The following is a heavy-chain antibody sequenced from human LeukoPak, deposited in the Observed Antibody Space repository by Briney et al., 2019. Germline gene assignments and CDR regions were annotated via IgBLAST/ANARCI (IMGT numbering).Heavy chain of an antibody. D-gene: IGHD1-26*01. Sequence: GGSLRLSCAASGFTFSSYEMNWVRQAPGKGLEWVSYISSSGSSIYYADSVKGRFIISRDNAKNSLYLQMNSLRAEDTAVYNCARDGDSGSYYYYYMDVWGKGTTVTVSS. CDR1: GFTFSSYE. J-gene: IGHJ6*03. V-gene: IGHV3-48*03. CDR3: ARDGDSGSYYYYYMDV. CDR2: ISSSGSSI.